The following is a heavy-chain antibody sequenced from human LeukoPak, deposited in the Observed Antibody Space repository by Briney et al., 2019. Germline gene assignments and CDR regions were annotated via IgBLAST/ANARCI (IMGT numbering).Heavy chain of an antibody. J-gene: IGHJ6*03. CDR3: ARAADPYYGSGSPYYYYYMDV. CDR1: GFTFSSYW. CDR2: IKQEGSEK. V-gene: IGHV3-7*01. Sequence: GGSLRLSCAASGFTFSSYWMSWVRQAPGKGLEWVANIKQEGSEKYYVDSVKGRFTISRDNAKNSLYLQMNSLRAEDTAVYYCARAADPYYGSGSPYYYYYMDVWGKGTTVTVSS. D-gene: IGHD3-10*01.